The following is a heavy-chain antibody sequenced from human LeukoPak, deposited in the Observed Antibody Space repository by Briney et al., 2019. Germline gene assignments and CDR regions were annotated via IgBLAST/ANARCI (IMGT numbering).Heavy chain of an antibody. V-gene: IGHV3-30*18. CDR2: ISYDGSNK. CDR1: GFTFSSYG. CDR3: AKDRIQLWLQLDY. J-gene: IGHJ4*02. D-gene: IGHD5-18*01. Sequence: GRSLRLSCAASGFTFSSYGMHWVRQAPGKGLEWVAVISYDGSNKYYADSVKGRFTISRDYSKNTLYLQMNSLRAEDTAVYYCAKDRIQLWLQLDYWGQGTLVTVSS.